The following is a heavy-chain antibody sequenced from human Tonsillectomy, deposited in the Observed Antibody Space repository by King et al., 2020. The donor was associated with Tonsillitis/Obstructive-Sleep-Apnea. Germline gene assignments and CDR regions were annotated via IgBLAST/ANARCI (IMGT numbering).Heavy chain of an antibody. D-gene: IGHD5-12*01. Sequence: VQLQQWGAGLLKPSETLSLTCAVYGGSFSGYYWSWIRQPPGKGLEWIGEINHSGSTNYNPSLKSRVTISVDTSKNQFSLKLSSVTAADTAVYYCAIRSGYSGYDPSPEPNYYFDYWGQGTLVTVSS. J-gene: IGHJ4*02. CDR2: INHSGST. CDR1: GGSFSGYY. V-gene: IGHV4-34*01. CDR3: AIRSGYSGYDPSPEPNYYFDY.